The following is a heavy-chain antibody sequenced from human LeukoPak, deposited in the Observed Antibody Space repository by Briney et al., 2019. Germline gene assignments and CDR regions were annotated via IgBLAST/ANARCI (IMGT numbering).Heavy chain of an antibody. Sequence: ASVKVSCQPSGYTFSDFYLHWVRQDPGQGLEWMGWLNPYTGATITAQRFQGRVTLTWDTSIATGFMEPTSLRSDDTAVYYCVTATVTHTRDPWGQGTLVTVSS. D-gene: IGHD4-17*01. CDR1: GYTFSDFY. V-gene: IGHV1-2*02. CDR2: LNPYTGAT. J-gene: IGHJ5*02. CDR3: VTATVTHTRDP.